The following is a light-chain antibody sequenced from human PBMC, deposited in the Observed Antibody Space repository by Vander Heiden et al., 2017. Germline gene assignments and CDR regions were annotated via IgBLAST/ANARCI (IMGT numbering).Light chain of an antibody. CDR3: QQYGSSPLT. J-gene: IGKJ4*01. Sequence: QSPGTLSLSPGERATPSCRASQSVSSSYLAWYQQKPGQAPRLLIYGASSRATGIPERFSGSGSGTDFTLTISRLEPEDFAVYYCQQYGSSPLTFGGGTKVEIK. CDR1: QSVSSSY. V-gene: IGKV3-20*01. CDR2: GAS.